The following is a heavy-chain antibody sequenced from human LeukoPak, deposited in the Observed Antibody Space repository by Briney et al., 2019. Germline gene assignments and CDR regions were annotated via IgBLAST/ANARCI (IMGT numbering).Heavy chain of an antibody. CDR2: INHSGST. CDR3: ARRTYYDFWSGYPYGYFDY. V-gene: IGHV4-34*01. J-gene: IGHJ4*02. Sequence: SETLSLTCAVHGGSFSGYYWSWIRQPPGNGLEWIGEINHSGSTNYNPSLKSRVTISVDTSKNQFSLKLSSVTAADTAVYYCARRTYYDFWSGYPYGYFDYWGQGTLVTVSS. CDR1: GGSFSGYY. D-gene: IGHD3-3*01.